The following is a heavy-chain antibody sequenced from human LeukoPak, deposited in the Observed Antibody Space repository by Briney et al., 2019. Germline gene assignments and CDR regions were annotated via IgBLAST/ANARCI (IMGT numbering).Heavy chain of an antibody. V-gene: IGHV6-1*01. Sequence: SQTLSLTCAISGDSVSSNSAAWNWIRQSPSRGLEWLGRTYYRSKWYNDYAVSVKSRITINPDTSKNQFSLQLNSVTAADTAVYYCASQLIQITRHDPYYYYGMDVWGQGTTVTVSS. D-gene: IGHD6-6*01. CDR1: GDSVSSNSAA. CDR2: TYYRSKWYN. J-gene: IGHJ6*02. CDR3: ASQLIQITRHDPYYYYGMDV.